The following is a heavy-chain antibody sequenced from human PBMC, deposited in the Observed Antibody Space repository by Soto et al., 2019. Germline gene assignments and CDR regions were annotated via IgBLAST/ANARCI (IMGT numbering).Heavy chain of an antibody. V-gene: IGHV5-51*01. CDR3: ARTAAAGKYYYGVDV. D-gene: IGHD6-13*01. CDR1: GYTFTSNW. J-gene: IGHJ6*02. CDR2: IYPGDSET. Sequence: GESLKISCKGSGYTFTSNWIGWVRQMPGKGLEWMGIIYPGDSETRYSPSFQGQVTISADKSISTAYLQWSSLKASDTAIYYCARTAAAGKYYYGVDVWGQGTTVTVSS.